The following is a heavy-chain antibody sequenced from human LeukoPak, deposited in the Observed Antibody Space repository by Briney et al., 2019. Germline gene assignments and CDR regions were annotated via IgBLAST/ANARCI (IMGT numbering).Heavy chain of an antibody. J-gene: IGHJ3*02. D-gene: IGHD1-26*01. CDR1: GFTFDDYA. CDR2: ISGDGGST. V-gene: IGHV3-43*02. CDR3: AKVVGATAGPTDAFDI. Sequence: QPGGSLRLSCAASGFTFDDYAMHWVRQAPGKGLEWVSLISGDGGSTYYADSVKGRFTISRDNSKNSLYLQMNSLRTEDTALYYCAKVVGATAGPTDAFDIWGQGTMVTVSS.